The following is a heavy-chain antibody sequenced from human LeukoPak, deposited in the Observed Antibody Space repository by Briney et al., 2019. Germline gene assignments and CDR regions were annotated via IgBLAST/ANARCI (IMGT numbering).Heavy chain of an antibody. CDR3: AKDETRDGYNMGATDY. V-gene: IGHV3-30*18. D-gene: IGHD5-24*01. CDR1: GFTFSSYG. J-gene: IGHJ4*02. Sequence: PGRSLRLSCAASGFTFSSYGIHWVRQAPGKGLEWVAVISYDGSNKYYADSVKGRFTISRDNSKNTLYLQMNSLRAEDTAMYYCAKDETRDGYNMGATDYWGQGTLVTVSS. CDR2: ISYDGSNK.